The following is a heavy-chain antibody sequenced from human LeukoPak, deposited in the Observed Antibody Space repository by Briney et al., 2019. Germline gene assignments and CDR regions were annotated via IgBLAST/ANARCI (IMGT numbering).Heavy chain of an antibody. CDR2: IYYSGST. CDR3: ARESGYFDWLLPDYYYYYMDV. CDR1: GGSISSGDYY. V-gene: IGHV4-30-4*08. J-gene: IGHJ6*03. Sequence: SETLSLTCTVSGGSISSGDYYWSWIRQPPGKGLEWIGYIYYSGSTYYNPSLKSRVTISVDTSKNQFSLKLSSVTAADTAVYYCARESGYFDWLLPDYYYYYMDVWGKGTTVTVSS. D-gene: IGHD3-9*01.